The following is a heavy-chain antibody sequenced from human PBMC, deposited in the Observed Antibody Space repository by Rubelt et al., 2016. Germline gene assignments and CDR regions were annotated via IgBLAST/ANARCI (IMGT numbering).Heavy chain of an antibody. J-gene: IGHJ4*02. CDR1: GGTFSSYA. CDR2: FDPEDGET. Sequence: QVQLVQSGAEVKKPGSSVKVSCKASGGTFSSYAISWVRQAPGQGLEWMGGFDPEDGETIYAQRFPGRVNMTEDTSTDTAYMGLSSWRAEDTSVYYCAIRQPDYGDLDFDYWGQGTLVTVSS. D-gene: IGHD4-17*01. V-gene: IGHV1-24*01. CDR3: AIRQPDYGDLDFDY.